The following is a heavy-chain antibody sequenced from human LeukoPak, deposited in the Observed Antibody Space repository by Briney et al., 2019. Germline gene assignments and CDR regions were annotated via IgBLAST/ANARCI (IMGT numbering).Heavy chain of an antibody. J-gene: IGHJ4*02. Sequence: GGSLRLSCAASGFTFDDYAIHWVRQAPGRWLGWVSCISWDGGSIGYADSVKGRFTISRDNAKNSLYLQMNSLRAEDTALYYCAKAQAYYDFWSGSHGPFDYWGQGTLVTVSS. CDR3: AKAQAYYDFWSGSHGPFDY. CDR1: GFTFDDYA. CDR2: ISWDGGSI. D-gene: IGHD3-3*01. V-gene: IGHV3-9*01.